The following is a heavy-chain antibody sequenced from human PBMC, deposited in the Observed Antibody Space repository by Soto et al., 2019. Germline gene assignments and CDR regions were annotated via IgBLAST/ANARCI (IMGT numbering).Heavy chain of an antibody. CDR3: ARDVGGYYGSGSYTSYAFDI. J-gene: IGHJ3*02. V-gene: IGHV4-30-2*01. Sequence: SETLSLTCAVSGGSISSGGYSWSWIRQPPGKGLEWIGYIYHSGSTYYNPSLKSRVTISVDRSKNQFSLKLSSVTAADTAVFYCARDVGGYYGSGSYTSYAFDIWGQGTMVTVSS. CDR2: IYHSGST. CDR1: GGSISSGGYS. D-gene: IGHD3-10*01.